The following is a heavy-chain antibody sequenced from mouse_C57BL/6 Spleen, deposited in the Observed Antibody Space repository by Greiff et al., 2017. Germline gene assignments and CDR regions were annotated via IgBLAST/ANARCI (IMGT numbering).Heavy chain of an antibody. D-gene: IGHD4-1*02. CDR1: GYTFTSYW. Sequence: QVQLQQPGAELVRPGTSVKLSCKASGYTFTSYWMHWVKQRPGQGLEWIGVIDPSDSYTNYNQKFKGKATLTADKSSSTAYMELRSLTSEDSAVYYCTRRPTTGGDWYFEVWGTGTTVTVSS. J-gene: IGHJ1*03. CDR2: IDPSDSYT. V-gene: IGHV1-59*01. CDR3: TRRPTTGGDWYFEV.